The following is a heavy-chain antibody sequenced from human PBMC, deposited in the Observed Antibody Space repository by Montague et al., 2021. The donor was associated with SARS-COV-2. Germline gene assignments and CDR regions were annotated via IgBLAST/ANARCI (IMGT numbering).Heavy chain of an antibody. CDR3: ARGTRVVGITPGFRW. CDR1: AGSISSHY. J-gene: IGHJ4*02. D-gene: IGHD3-22*01. V-gene: IGHV4-59*11. CDR2: VYYTGST. Sequence: SETLSLTCTVSAGSISSHYWSWIRQPPGKALEWIGYVYYTGSTKYNPSLKSRVTMSVDTPKNRFSLSLRSLTAADTAVYYCARGTRVVGITPGFRWWGQGTQVAVSS.